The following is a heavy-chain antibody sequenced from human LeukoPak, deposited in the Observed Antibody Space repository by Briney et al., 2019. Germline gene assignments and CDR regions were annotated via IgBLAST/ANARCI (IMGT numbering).Heavy chain of an antibody. V-gene: IGHV4-39*01. CDR1: GGSISSSSYY. CDR3: ARRNTHMGAFDY. Sequence: KPSETLSLTCTVSGGSISSSSYYWGWIRQPPGKGLEWIGSIYYSGSTYYNPSLKSRVTISVDTSKNQFSMKVSSVTAADTAVYYCARRNTHMGAFDYWGQGTLVTVSS. CDR2: IYYSGST. J-gene: IGHJ4*02. D-gene: IGHD5-18*01.